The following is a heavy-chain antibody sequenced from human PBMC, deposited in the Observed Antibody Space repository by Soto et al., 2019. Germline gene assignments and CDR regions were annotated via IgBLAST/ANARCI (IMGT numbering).Heavy chain of an antibody. V-gene: IGHV4-34*01. D-gene: IGHD4-17*01. CDR1: GGSFSGYY. J-gene: IGHJ4*02. Sequence: QVQLQQWGAGLLKPSETLSLTCAVYGGSFSGYYWSWIRQPPGKGLEWIGEINHSGSTNYNPSLKSPVTISVDTSKNQFSLKLSSVTAADTAVYYCARQGDYGDDETDYWGQETLVTVSS. CDR2: INHSGST. CDR3: ARQGDYGDDETDY.